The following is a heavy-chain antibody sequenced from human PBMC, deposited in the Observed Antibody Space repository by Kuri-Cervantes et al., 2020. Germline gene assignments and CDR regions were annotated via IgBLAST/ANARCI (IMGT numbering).Heavy chain of an antibody. CDR3: ARGAKWLGENWFDP. CDR2: ISGSGGST. J-gene: IGHJ5*02. V-gene: IGHV3-23*01. D-gene: IGHD6-19*01. Sequence: GESLKISCAASGFTFSSYAMSWVRQAPGKGLEWVSAISGSGGSTYYADSVKGRFTISRDNAKNSLYLQMNSLRAGDTAVYYCARGAKWLGENWFDPWGQGTLVTVSS. CDR1: GFTFSSYA.